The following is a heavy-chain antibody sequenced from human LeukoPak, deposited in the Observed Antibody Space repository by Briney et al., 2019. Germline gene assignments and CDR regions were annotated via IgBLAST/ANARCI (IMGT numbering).Heavy chain of an antibody. CDR1: GFTFSTYW. Sequence: GGSLRLSCEASGFTFSTYWVTWVRQAPGKGLEWVANINQDGSEKYYVDSVKGRFTISRDNAKNSLYLQMNSLRAEDTAVYYCARGSGRYYIYWGQGILVTVSS. D-gene: IGHD3-10*01. V-gene: IGHV3-7*01. J-gene: IGHJ4*02. CDR3: ARGSGRYYIY. CDR2: INQDGSEK.